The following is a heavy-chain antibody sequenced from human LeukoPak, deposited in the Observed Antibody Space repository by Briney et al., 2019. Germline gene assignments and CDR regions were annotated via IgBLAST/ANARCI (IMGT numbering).Heavy chain of an antibody. CDR1: GFTFSDYG. CDR3: AKDLKSYGSVWHVGNCFDP. D-gene: IGHD5/OR15-5a*01. Sequence: GRSLRLSCAASGFTFSDYGMHWVRQAPGKGLEWVAVIWFDGSNRYYADSVKGRFTISRDSFKYTVRLQMNSLGAEDTAVYYCAKDLKSYGSVWHVGNCFDPWGQGTLVTVSS. J-gene: IGHJ5*02. CDR2: IWFDGSNR. V-gene: IGHV3-33*06.